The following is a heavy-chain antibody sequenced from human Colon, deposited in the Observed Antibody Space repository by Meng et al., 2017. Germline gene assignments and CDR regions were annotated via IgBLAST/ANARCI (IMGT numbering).Heavy chain of an antibody. D-gene: IGHD3-16*01. Sequence: GHLQGRGPGLVRPSETPSLICAVSGASVRSPDHQWGWVRQPPGKGLEWIGYARIDYANTNYNPSLKSRVNVSLDTSKNQFSLNVRSVTAADTAVYYCARDYWGSLDFWGQGILVTVSS. J-gene: IGHJ4*02. V-gene: IGHV4-61*08. CDR3: ARDYWGSLDF. CDR2: ARIDYANT. CDR1: GASVRSPDHQ.